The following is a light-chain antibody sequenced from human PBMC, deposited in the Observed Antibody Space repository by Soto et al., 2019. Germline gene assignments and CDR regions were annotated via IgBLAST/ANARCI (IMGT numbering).Light chain of an antibody. J-gene: IGKJ4*01. Sequence: EIVLTQSPGTLSLSPGERATLSCRASQSVSSNLAWYQQKPGQAPRLLIYGASSRATGIPDRSSGSGSGTDFTLTISRLEPEDFAVYYCQQYGNSPLTFGGGTTGDIK. V-gene: IGKV3-20*01. CDR1: QSVSSN. CDR3: QQYGNSPLT. CDR2: GAS.